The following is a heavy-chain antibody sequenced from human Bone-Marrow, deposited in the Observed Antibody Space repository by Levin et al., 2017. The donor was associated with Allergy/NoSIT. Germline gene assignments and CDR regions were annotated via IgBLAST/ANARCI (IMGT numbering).Heavy chain of an antibody. CDR3: AKGGDGAATLDY. V-gene: IGHV3-30*18. D-gene: IGHD1-1*01. CDR1: GFSFSNYA. J-gene: IGHJ4*02. Sequence: GGSLRLSCTASGFSFSNYAMHWVRQAPGKGLEWLAVIIFDGSNKFYGDSAQGRFTISRDNSKNTVYLQMNSLRGEDSGFYYCAKGGDGAATLDYLGQGTLVTVSS. CDR2: IIFDGSNK.